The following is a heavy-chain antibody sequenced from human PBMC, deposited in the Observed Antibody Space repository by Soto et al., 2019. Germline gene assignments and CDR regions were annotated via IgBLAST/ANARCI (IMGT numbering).Heavy chain of an antibody. V-gene: IGHV3-21*01. CDR1: GFTFSSYS. J-gene: IGHJ6*02. Sequence: PGGSLRLSCAASGFTFSSYSMNWVRQAPGKGLEWVSSISSSSSYIYYADSVKGRFTISRDNAKNSLYLQMNSLRAEDTAVYYCARDIVAARTVWDYYYYYGMDVWGQGTTVTSP. D-gene: IGHD6-6*01. CDR3: ARDIVAARTVWDYYYYYGMDV. CDR2: ISSSSSYI.